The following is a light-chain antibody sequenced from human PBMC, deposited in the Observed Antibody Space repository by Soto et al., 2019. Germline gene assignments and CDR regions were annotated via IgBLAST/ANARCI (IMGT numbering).Light chain of an antibody. CDR2: DVS. V-gene: IGLV2-14*03. CDR1: SSDVGGFDH. J-gene: IGLJ1*01. Sequence: ALTQPASVSGSPGQSITISCTGASSDVGGFDHVSWYQQHPGKVPRLLIYDVSSRPSGVSDRFSGSKSGNTASLTISGLQAEDEADYYCNSFTTTNTDVFGTGTKVTVL. CDR3: NSFTTTNTDV.